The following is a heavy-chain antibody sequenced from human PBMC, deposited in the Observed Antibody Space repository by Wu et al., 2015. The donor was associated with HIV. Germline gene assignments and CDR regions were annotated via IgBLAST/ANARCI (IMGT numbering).Heavy chain of an antibody. CDR3: ARNTDSVATSLYSLGV. D-gene: IGHD6-19*01. Sequence: QVHLVQSGAEVKKPGSSVKVSCKASGGPFSTYTITWVRQAPGQGLEWMGRIIPIFGTTDYAQKFQGRVTISADESKTIAYMELSSLRSEDTAVYYCARNTDSVATSLYSLGVWGQGTTVTVSS. CDR1: GGPFSTYT. V-gene: IGHV1-69*13. J-gene: IGHJ6*02. CDR2: IIPIFGTT.